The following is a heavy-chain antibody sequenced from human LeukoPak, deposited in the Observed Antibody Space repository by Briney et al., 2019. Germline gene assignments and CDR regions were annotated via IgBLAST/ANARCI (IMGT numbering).Heavy chain of an antibody. CDR1: GFTFRDFW. Sequence: PGGSLRLSCAASGFTFRDFWMHWVRQAPGKGPVWVSRMSPDGSATYYAESVKGRFTISRDNAENTMYLQMSSLRAEDTAVYYCARDMWGTFDYWGQGALVTVSS. V-gene: IGHV3-74*01. D-gene: IGHD7-27*01. CDR2: MSPDGSAT. J-gene: IGHJ4*02. CDR3: ARDMWGTFDY.